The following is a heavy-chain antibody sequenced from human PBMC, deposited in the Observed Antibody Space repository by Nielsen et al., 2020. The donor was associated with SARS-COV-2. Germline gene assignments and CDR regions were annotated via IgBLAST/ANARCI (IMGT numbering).Heavy chain of an antibody. J-gene: IGHJ6*02. V-gene: IGHV4-61*01. D-gene: IGHD3-22*01. CDR2: IYYSGST. CDR1: GGSVSSGSYY. CDR3: ARETERTYYYDSSGYYPYYYGMDV. Sequence: SETLSLTCTVSGGSVSSGSYYWSWIRQPPGKGLEWIGYIYYSGSTNYNPSLKSRVTISVDTSKNQFSLKLSSVTAADTAVYYCARETERTYYYDSSGYYPYYYGMDVWGQGTTVTVSS.